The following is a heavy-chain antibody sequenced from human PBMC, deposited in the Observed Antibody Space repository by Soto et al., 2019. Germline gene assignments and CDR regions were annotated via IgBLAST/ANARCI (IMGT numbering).Heavy chain of an antibody. CDR2: FSGSDATT. CDR1: GFTFSRYT. Sequence: EVQLSESGGGLVQPGGSLRLSCTASGFTFSRYTMSWVRQDPGKGLEWVPSFSGSDATTYYADSVKGPFTISRYNSKNTLYLQINNLRAQDTALYFCVRPIVAATKGGCFDPWGQGALVTVSS. J-gene: IGHJ5*02. V-gene: IGHV3-23*01. CDR3: VRPIVAATKGGCFDP. D-gene: IGHD1-26*01.